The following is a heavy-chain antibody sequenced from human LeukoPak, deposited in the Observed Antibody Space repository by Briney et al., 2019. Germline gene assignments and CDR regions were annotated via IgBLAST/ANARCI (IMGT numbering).Heavy chain of an antibody. J-gene: IGHJ4*02. D-gene: IGHD3-22*01. V-gene: IGHV3-23*01. CDR3: RGVVIRVILVGFHKEAYYFDS. CDR1: GITLSNYG. CDR2: ISDSGGRT. Sequence: GGSLRLSCAVSGITLSNYGMSWVRQAPGKGLEWVAGISDSGGRTNYADSVKGRFTISRDNPKNTPILQMNSLRPEDTAVYAKRGVVIRVILVGFHKEAYYFDSWGQGALVTVSS.